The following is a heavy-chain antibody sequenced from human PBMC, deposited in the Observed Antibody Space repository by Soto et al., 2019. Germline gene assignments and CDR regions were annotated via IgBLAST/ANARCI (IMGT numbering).Heavy chain of an antibody. D-gene: IGHD3-22*01. CDR3: ARGVFGDSSGYYWGLDY. Sequence: GGSLRLSCAASEFTFSSYAMHWVRQAPGKGLEWVAVISYDGSNKYYADSVKGRFTISRDNSKNTLYLQMNSLRAEDTAVYYCARGVFGDSSGYYWGLDYWGQGTLVTVSS. J-gene: IGHJ4*02. CDR2: ISYDGSNK. CDR1: EFTFSSYA. V-gene: IGHV3-30-3*01.